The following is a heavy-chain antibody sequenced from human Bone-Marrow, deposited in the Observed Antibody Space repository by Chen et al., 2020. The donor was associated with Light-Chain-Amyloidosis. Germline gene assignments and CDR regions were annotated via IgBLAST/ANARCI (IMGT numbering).Heavy chain of an antibody. Sequence: EVQQEQSGPEVKKPGESLKISCKGSGYTFPNYWIGWVRQMPGKGLEWMGVIYPDDSDARYSPSFEGQVTISADKSITTAYLQWRSLKASDTAMYYCARRRDGYNFDYWGQGTLVTVSS. CDR3: ARRRDGYNFDY. V-gene: IGHV5-51*01. D-gene: IGHD5-12*01. CDR2: IYPDDSDA. CDR1: GYTFPNYW. J-gene: IGHJ4*02.